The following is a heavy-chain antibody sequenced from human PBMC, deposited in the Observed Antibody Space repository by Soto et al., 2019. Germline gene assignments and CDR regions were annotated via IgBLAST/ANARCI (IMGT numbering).Heavy chain of an antibody. CDR3: ARDIAVAGTSYYYYYGMDV. J-gene: IGHJ6*02. CDR1: GGTFSSYA. Sequence: QVQLVQSGAEVKKPGSSVKVSCKASGGTFSSYAISWVRQAPGQGLEWMGGIIPIFGTANYAQKFQGRGTITADESTSTAYMELSSLRSEDTAVYYCARDIAVAGTSYYYYYGMDVWGQGTTVTVSS. CDR2: IIPIFGTA. V-gene: IGHV1-69*01. D-gene: IGHD6-19*01.